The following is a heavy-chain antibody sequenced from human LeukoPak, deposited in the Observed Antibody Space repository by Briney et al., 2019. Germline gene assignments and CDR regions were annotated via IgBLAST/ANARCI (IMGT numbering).Heavy chain of an antibody. J-gene: IGHJ4*02. CDR2: ISSSSTTT. CDR1: EITFSRYS. D-gene: IGHD6-19*01. CDR3: ALGWYAIDY. V-gene: IGHV3-48*04. Sequence: PGGSLRLSCAVYEITFSRYSMNWVRQAPEKGLELVSYISSSSTTTYYADSVKGRFTISRDNARNLVYLEMHSLRAEDTALYYCALGWYAIDYWGQGTLVTVSS.